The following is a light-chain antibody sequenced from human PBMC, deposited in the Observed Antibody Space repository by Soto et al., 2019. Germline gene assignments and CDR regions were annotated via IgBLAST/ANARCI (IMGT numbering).Light chain of an antibody. CDR3: QQAERFPCT. CDR1: QDISNW. Sequence: DIQMTQSPSFVSASVGDTVTITCRASQDISNWLAWYQQKPGKAPRFLIFAASNLHSGVPSRFSGGGSGTDFTLTISSLQHEDFASYYCQQAERFPCTFGGGTKVEIK. J-gene: IGKJ4*01. CDR2: AAS. V-gene: IGKV1-12*01.